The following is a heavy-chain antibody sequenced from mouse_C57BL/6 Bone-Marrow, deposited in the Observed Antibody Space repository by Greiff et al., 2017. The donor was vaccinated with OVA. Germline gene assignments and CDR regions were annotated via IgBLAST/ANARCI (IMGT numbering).Heavy chain of an antibody. CDR1: GFNIKDDY. Sequence: VQLQQSGAELVRPGASVKLSCTASGFNIKDDYMHWVKQRPEQGLEWIGWIDPENGDTEYASKFQGKATITADTSSNTSYLRLSSLTSEDTADYYCTHYGSSYQYFDVWGTGTTVTVSS. D-gene: IGHD1-1*01. J-gene: IGHJ1*03. CDR2: IDPENGDT. V-gene: IGHV14-4*01. CDR3: THYGSSYQYFDV.